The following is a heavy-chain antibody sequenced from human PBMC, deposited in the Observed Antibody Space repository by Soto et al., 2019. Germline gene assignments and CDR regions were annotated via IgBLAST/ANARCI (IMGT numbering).Heavy chain of an antibody. J-gene: IGHJ6*02. CDR3: ARDRYGMDV. Sequence: EVQLVETGGGLIQPGGSLRLSCAASGFTVSETYMSWVRQAPGKGLEWVSVIYSRGTTYYADSVKGRFTISRDTSKNPVYLQMNRLRVEDTAVYYCARDRYGMDVWGQGTMVTVSS. CDR2: IYSRGTT. CDR1: GFTVSETY. V-gene: IGHV3-53*02.